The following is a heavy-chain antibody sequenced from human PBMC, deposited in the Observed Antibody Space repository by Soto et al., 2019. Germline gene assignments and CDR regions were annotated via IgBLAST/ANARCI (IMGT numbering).Heavy chain of an antibody. CDR1: GFSLTTSGVG. J-gene: IGHJ4*02. Sequence: QITLNESGPTQVKPRQTLTLTCTFSGFSLTTSGVGVGWIRQSPGKAPEWLALIYWDDDKRYSPSLKSRLTITKDTSKNQVFLTMADLDPADTATYYCAPRVLRTVFGLVTTTAIYFDFWGQGTPVAVSS. D-gene: IGHD3-3*01. CDR2: IYWDDDK. V-gene: IGHV2-5*02. CDR3: APRVLRTVFGLVTTTAIYFDF.